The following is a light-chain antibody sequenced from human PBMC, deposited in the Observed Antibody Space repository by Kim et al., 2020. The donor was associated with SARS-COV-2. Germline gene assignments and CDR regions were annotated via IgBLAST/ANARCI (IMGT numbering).Light chain of an antibody. CDR2: DVT. J-gene: IGLJ1*01. CDR1: SSDIGDYDY. Sequence: SITISCTGTSSDIGDYDYVSWYKQHPGKAPKLLIYDVTNRPSGVSNRCSGSKSGNTASLTISGLQTEDEADYYCSSFTTSSNTDYVFGIGTKVTVL. V-gene: IGLV2-14*03. CDR3: SSFTTSSNTDYV.